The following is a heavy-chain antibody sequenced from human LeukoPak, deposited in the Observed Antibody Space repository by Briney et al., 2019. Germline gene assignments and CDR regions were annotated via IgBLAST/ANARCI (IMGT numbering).Heavy chain of an antibody. CDR2: IKQDGSEK. Sequence: GGSLRLSCAASGFTFSSYWMSWVRQAPGKGLEWVANIKQDGSEKYYVDSVKGRFTISRDNAKNSLYLQMNSLRAEDTAVYYCARAGHGYKYGLDYWGQGTLVTVSS. J-gene: IGHJ4*02. V-gene: IGHV3-7*03. D-gene: IGHD5-18*01. CDR1: GFTFSSYW. CDR3: ARAGHGYKYGLDY.